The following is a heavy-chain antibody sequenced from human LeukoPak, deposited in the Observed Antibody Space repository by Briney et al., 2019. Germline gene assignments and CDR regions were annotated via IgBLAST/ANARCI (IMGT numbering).Heavy chain of an antibody. V-gene: IGHV3-48*03. CDR1: GFSFSSYD. CDR2: ITSSGHAM. Sequence: PGGSLRLSCAASGFSFSSYDMNWVRQAPGKGLEWVSFITSSGHAMFYADSVKGRFTISRDNAKNSLYLQMNSLRAEDTAVYYCAREKIADYYGMDVWGQGTTVTVSS. CDR3: AREKIADYYGMDV. J-gene: IGHJ6*02.